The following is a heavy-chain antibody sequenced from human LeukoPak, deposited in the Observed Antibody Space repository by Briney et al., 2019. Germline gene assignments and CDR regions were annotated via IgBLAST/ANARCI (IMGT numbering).Heavy chain of an antibody. CDR1: GDSISRYY. Sequence: PSETLSLTCTVSGDSISRYYWGWIRQPGGKGLEWIGRIYASGSTNYNPSLKSRVTMSVDTSKNQFSLNLNSVTAADTAVYYCARDYFIGDWNYFDYWGQGTLVTVTS. V-gene: IGHV4-4*07. J-gene: IGHJ4*02. CDR2: IYASGST. CDR3: ARDYFIGDWNYFDY. D-gene: IGHD2-21*02.